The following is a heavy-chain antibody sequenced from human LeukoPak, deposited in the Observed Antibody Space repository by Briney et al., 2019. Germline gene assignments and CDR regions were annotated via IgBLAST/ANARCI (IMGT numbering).Heavy chain of an antibody. J-gene: IGHJ4*02. CDR2: IIPIFGTA. CDR3: ARDCSSGCYPDY. CDR1: EGTFSSYA. V-gene: IGHV1-69*06. Sequence: SVKVSCKASEGTFSSYAISWVRQAPGQGLEWMGRIIPIFGTANYAQKFQGRVTITADKSTSTAYMELSSLRSEDTAVYYCARDCSSGCYPDYWGQGTLVTVSS. D-gene: IGHD6-19*01.